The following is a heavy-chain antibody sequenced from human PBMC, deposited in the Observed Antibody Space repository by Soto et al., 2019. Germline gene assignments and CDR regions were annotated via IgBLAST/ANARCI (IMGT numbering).Heavy chain of an antibody. Sequence: EVQLVESGGGLVKPGGSLRLSCAASGFTFSSYSMNWVRQAPGKGLEWVSSISSSSSYIYYADSVKGRFTISRDNAKNSLYLQMNILRAEDTAVYYCASGPRAIRSLCYGMDVWGQGTTVTVSS. D-gene: IGHD4-17*01. J-gene: IGHJ6*02. CDR2: ISSSSSYI. V-gene: IGHV3-21*01. CDR3: ASGPRAIRSLCYGMDV. CDR1: GFTFSSYS.